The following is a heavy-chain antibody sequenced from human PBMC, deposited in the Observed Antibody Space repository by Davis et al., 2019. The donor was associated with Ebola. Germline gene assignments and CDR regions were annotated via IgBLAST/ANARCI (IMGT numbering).Heavy chain of an antibody. D-gene: IGHD3-22*01. CDR2: IYYNGRT. Sequence: SETLSLTCSVSGGSISSGTYYWGWVRQPPGKGLEYIGAIYYNGRTYYNSSLEGRVTISLDTSKNQFSLKLNSVTAADTAVYFCARDRHDSSAYGSWGQGTLVTVSS. CDR1: GGSISSGTYY. CDR3: ARDRHDSSAYGS. J-gene: IGHJ4*02. V-gene: IGHV4-39*07.